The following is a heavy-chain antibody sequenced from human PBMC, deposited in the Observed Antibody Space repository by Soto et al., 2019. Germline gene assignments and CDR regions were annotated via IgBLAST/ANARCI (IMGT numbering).Heavy chain of an antibody. CDR3: ANFNWYFDL. J-gene: IGHJ2*01. CDR1: SGSIDNVYW. CDR2: TSHDGVT. V-gene: IGHV4-4*02. Sequence: SETLSLTCAVSSGSIDNVYWWSWVRQSPGKGLEWIGETSHDGVTNYNPSLEGRVTISIDTSKNQFSLQLSSVTAADTAVYYCANFNWYFDLWGRGTLVTVSS.